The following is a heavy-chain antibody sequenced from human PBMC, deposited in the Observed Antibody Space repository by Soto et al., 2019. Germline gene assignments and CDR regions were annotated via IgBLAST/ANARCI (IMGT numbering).Heavy chain of an antibody. CDR2: INPSGGST. J-gene: IGHJ6*02. Sequence: MHGVRQANGQRLEWMGIINPSGGSTSYAQKFQGRVTMTREPSTSTVYMELSSLRSEDTAVYYCAREERNHLFTGHGPNYYSSYGMDVWGQGTTVPVSS. D-gene: IGHD3-9*01. V-gene: IGHV1-46*03. CDR3: AREERNHLFTGHGPNYYSSYGMDV.